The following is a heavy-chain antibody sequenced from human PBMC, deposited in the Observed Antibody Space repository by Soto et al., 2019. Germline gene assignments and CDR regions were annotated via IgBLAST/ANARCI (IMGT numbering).Heavy chain of an antibody. CDR2: ISDGVGTT. CDR3: ARFNPQGGDGYNDSYYYYYGMDV. V-gene: IGHV3-23*01. Sequence: GGSLRLSCEASGFTFNNYALSWVRQAPGKGLEWVSTISDGVGTTYYADSVKGRFTISRDNSKNTVYLQMNSLRAEDTAVYYCARFNPQGGDGYNDSYYYYYGMDVWGQGTTVTVSS. D-gene: IGHD5-12*01. CDR1: GFTFNNYA. J-gene: IGHJ6*02.